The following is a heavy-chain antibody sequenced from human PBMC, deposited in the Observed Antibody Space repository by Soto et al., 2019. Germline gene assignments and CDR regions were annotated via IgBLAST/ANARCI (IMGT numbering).Heavy chain of an antibody. D-gene: IGHD6-13*01. CDR2: ISPSTGET. CDR3: ARGWYPRFDP. CDR1: GGTFSSYA. Sequence: ASVKVSCNASGGTFSSYAISWVRQAPGQGLEWMGWISPSTGETNYAQKFQGRVTVTTDRSTTTAYLELSSLRPNDTAVYYCARGWYPRFDPWGPGTLVTVSS. J-gene: IGHJ5*02. V-gene: IGHV1-18*01.